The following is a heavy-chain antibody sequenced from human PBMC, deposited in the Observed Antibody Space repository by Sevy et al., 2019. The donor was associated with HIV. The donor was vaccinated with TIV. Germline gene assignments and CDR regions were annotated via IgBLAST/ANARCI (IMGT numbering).Heavy chain of an antibody. D-gene: IGHD6-25*01. CDR3: ARDAAGYYGMDV. J-gene: IGHJ6*02. CDR2: IYYSGST. Sequence: SETLSLTCTVSGGSIINGDYYWSWIRQPPGKGLEWIGYIYYSGSTYYNSSLKSRVTISVDTSKNQFSLKLSSVTATDTAIYYCARDAAGYYGMDVWGQGTTVTVSS. CDR1: GGSIINGDYY. V-gene: IGHV4-30-4*01.